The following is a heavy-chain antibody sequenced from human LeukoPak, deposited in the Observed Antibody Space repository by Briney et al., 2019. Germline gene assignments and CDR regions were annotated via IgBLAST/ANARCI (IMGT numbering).Heavy chain of an antibody. J-gene: IGHJ1*01. D-gene: IGHD2-21*02. CDR2: INPDGRDT. CDR1: GFTFNRCW. Sequence: GWSLRLSCVVSGFTFNRCWMNWVRQAPGKGLGWVAHINPDGRDTYYVDSVKGRFTISRDSAQNSMYLQMNSLRVEDTAVYYCTSWGDTTAEYFQRWGQGTLVTVSS. V-gene: IGHV3-7*01. CDR3: TSWGDTTAEYFQR.